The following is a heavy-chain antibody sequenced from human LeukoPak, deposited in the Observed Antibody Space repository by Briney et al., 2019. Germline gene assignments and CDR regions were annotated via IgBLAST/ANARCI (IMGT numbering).Heavy chain of an antibody. CDR2: IYSDNT. CDR1: GFTVSSNS. J-gene: IGHJ4*02. Sequence: GGSLRLSCTVSGFTVSSNSMSWVRQAPGKGLEWVSFIYSDNTHYSDSVKGRFTISRDNSKNTQYLQMNSLRAEDTAVCYCARRAGAYSHPYDYRGQGTLVTVSS. CDR3: ARRAGAYSHPYDY. D-gene: IGHD4/OR15-4a*01. V-gene: IGHV3-53*01.